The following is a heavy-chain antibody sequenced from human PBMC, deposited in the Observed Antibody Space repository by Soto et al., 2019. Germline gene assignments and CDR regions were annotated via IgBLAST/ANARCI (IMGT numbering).Heavy chain of an antibody. Sequence: SGPTLVNPTETLTLTCTVSGFSLSNARMGVSWIRQPPGKALEWLAHIFSNDEKSHSTSLKSRLTISMDTSKSQVVLTMTNMDPVDTATYYCARVKGYYDYVWGSYRYTWRDYWGQGTLVTVSS. V-gene: IGHV2-26*01. J-gene: IGHJ4*02. CDR3: ARVKGYYDYVWGSYRYTWRDY. D-gene: IGHD3-16*02. CDR2: IFSNDEK. CDR1: GFSLSNARMG.